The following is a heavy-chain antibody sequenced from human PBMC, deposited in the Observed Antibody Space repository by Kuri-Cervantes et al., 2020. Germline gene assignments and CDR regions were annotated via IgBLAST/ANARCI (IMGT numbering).Heavy chain of an antibody. CDR2: IYTSGST. Sequence: SETLSLTCTVSGGSISSYYWSWIRQPAGKGLEWIGRIYTSGSTNYNPSLKSRVTMSVDTSKNQFSLKLSSVTAADTAVYYCARALPKYCSSTSCYTNWFDPWGQGTLVTVSS. CDR1: GGSISSYY. CDR3: ARALPKYCSSTSCYTNWFDP. J-gene: IGHJ5*02. D-gene: IGHD2-2*02. V-gene: IGHV4-4*07.